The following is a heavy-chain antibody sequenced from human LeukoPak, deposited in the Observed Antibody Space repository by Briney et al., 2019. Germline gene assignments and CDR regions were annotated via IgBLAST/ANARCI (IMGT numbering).Heavy chain of an antibody. V-gene: IGHV5-51*01. CDR3: ARRVLEMATIYYSDY. Sequence: GESLKISCKGSGYSFTSYWIGWVRQMPGKGLEWMGIIYPGDSDTRYSPSFQGQVTISADKSISTAYLQWSSLKASDTAMYYCARRVLEMATIYYSDYWGQGTLVTVSS. CDR1: GYSFTSYW. CDR2: IYPGDSDT. D-gene: IGHD5-24*01. J-gene: IGHJ4*02.